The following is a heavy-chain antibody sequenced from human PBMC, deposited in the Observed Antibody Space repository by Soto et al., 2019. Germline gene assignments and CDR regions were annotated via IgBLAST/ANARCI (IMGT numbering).Heavy chain of an antibody. D-gene: IGHD3-16*02. CDR1: GFMISDYW. Sequence: GGSLRLSCAASGFMISDYWMAWARQAPGKGLEWVATLKEDGTDQYYLDSVHGRFSISRDEAKNSLLLQMGSLRVEDTAVYYCARGGRRDRRDTEYQFFDYWGQGILVTVSS. V-gene: IGHV3-7*01. CDR2: LKEDGTDQ. CDR3: ARGGRRDRRDTEYQFFDY. J-gene: IGHJ4*02.